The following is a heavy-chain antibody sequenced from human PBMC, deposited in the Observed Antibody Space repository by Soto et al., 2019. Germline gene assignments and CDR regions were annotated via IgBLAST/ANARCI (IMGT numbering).Heavy chain of an antibody. CDR3: ARGDYYGSGWYYWLDP. CDR1: GCTYSSYA. Sequence: GASVKVSCKASGCTYSSYAISWVRQARGQGLEWMGGIIPIFGRANYAQKFQGRVTITADEATSTAYMELSSLRSADTAAYYCARGDYYGSGWYYWLDPRGQGT. V-gene: IGHV1-69*13. CDR2: IIPIFGRA. J-gene: IGHJ5*02. D-gene: IGHD3-10*01.